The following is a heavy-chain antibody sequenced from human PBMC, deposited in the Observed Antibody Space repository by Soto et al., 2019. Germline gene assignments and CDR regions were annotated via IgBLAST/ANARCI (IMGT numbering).Heavy chain of an antibody. V-gene: IGHV1-8*01. CDR3: ARGFRTHYGGYC. CDR1: GYTFTSYD. J-gene: IGHJ3*01. CDR2: MKPNSGNT. D-gene: IGHD4-17*01. Sequence: ASVKVSCKASGYTFTSYDINWVRQATGQGLEWMGWMKPNSGNTGYAQKFQGRVTMTRNTSISTAYMELSSLRSEDTAVYYCARGFRTHYGGYCWGQGTMVTVSS.